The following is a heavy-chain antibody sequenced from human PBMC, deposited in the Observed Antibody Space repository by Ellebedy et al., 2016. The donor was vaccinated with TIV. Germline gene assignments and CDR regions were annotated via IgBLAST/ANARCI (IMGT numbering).Heavy chain of an antibody. CDR3: ATTSWSERGPYVVAVAQHNYYSSGMDV. D-gene: IGHD6-19*01. CDR2: FDPEDDET. CDR1: GYTLSELS. V-gene: IGHV1-24*01. J-gene: IGHJ6*02. Sequence: ASVTVSCKVSGYTLSELSMHWVRQAPGKGLEWMGGFDPEDDETIYAQKFQGRVTMTEDTSTDTAYMELSSLRSEDTAVYYCATTSWSERGPYVVAVAQHNYYSSGMDVWGQGTTVTVSS.